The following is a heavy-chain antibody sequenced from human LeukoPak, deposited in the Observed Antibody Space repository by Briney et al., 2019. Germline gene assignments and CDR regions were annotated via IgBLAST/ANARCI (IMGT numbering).Heavy chain of an antibody. CDR1: GSTFSGYY. J-gene: IGHJ6*02. CDR3: ASVVAPIYYYYYGMDV. V-gene: IGHV1-2*02. Sequence: ASVKVSCKASGSTFSGYYMHWVRQAPGQGLEWMGWINPNSGDTSYAQKFQGRVTMTRDTSISTAYMELSRLRSDDTAVYYCASVVAPIYYYYYGMDVWGQGTTVTVSS. CDR2: INPNSGDT. D-gene: IGHD2-2*01.